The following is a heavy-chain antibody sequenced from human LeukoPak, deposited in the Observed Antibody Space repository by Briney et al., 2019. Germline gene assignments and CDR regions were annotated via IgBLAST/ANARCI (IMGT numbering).Heavy chain of an antibody. J-gene: IGHJ4*02. CDR3: ARAVYSGSST. Sequence: GSLRLSCAASGFTFSSYEMNWVRQAPGKGLERVSYISSSGSTIYYADSVKGRFTISRDNAKNSLYLQMNSLRAEDTAVCYCARAVYSGSSTWGQGTLVTVSS. CDR2: ISSSGSTI. CDR1: GFTFSSYE. D-gene: IGHD1-26*01. V-gene: IGHV3-48*03.